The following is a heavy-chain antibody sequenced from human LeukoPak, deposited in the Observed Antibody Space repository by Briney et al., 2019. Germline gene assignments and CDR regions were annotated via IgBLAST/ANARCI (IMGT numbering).Heavy chain of an antibody. CDR1: GGSISSGSYY. D-gene: IGHD3-16*02. CDR3: ARDERMITFGGVIVIPFDY. J-gene: IGHJ4*02. CDR2: IYTSGST. V-gene: IGHV4-61*02. Sequence: SETLSLTCTVSGGSISSGSYYWSWIRQPAGKGLEWIGRIYTSGSTNYNPSLKSRVTISVDTSKNQFSLKLSSVTAADTAVYYCARDERMITFGGVIVIPFDYWGQGTLVTVSS.